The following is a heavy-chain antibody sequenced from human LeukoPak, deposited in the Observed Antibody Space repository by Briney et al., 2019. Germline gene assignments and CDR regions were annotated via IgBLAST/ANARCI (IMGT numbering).Heavy chain of an antibody. D-gene: IGHD5-12*01. CDR1: GFTFSSYS. J-gene: IGHJ4*02. V-gene: IGHV3-21*01. CDR2: ISSSSSYI. Sequence: GGSLRLSCAASGFTFSSYSMNWVRQAPGKGLEWVSSISSSSSYIYYADSVKGRFTISRDNAKNSLYLQMNSLRAEDTAVYYCARAGGYDWHYFDYWGQGTLVTVSS. CDR3: ARAGGYDWHYFDY.